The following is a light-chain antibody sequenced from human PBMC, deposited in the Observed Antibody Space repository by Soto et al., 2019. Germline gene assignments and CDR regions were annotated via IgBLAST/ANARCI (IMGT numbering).Light chain of an antibody. CDR1: SSNIGAGCD. CDR3: QSYDTSLSGPVV. Sequence: QSVLTQPPSVSGAPGQRVTMSCTGSSSNIGAGCDVPWYQHLPGTAPKLLIYGNTNRPSGVPDRFSCSKSGTSASLAITGLQAEDEADYYCQSYDTSLSGPVVFGGGTKLTVL. V-gene: IGLV1-40*01. CDR2: GNT. J-gene: IGLJ2*01.